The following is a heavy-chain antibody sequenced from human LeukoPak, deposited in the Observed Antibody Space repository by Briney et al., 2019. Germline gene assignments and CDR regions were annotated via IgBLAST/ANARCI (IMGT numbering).Heavy chain of an antibody. Sequence: ASVKVSCKASGYTFTRYYIHWVRQAPGQGLEWMGIINPSGGSTTYAQKFQGRVTMTRDTSTSTVYMELSSLRSEDTAAYHCARVQSSSSGWGDGMDVWGQGTTVTVSS. CDR1: GYTFTRYY. V-gene: IGHV1-46*01. D-gene: IGHD6-6*01. CDR3: ARVQSSSSGWGDGMDV. CDR2: INPSGGST. J-gene: IGHJ6*02.